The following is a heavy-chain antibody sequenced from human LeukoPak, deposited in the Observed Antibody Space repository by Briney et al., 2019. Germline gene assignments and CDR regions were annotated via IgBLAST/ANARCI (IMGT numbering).Heavy chain of an antibody. D-gene: IGHD6-13*01. CDR1: GYTFTGYY. CDR3: ARDRQQAYYFDY. CDR2: INPNSGGT. J-gene: IGHJ4*02. V-gene: IGHV1-2*02. Sequence: ASVKVSCTASGYTFTGYYMHWVRQAPGQGLEWMGWINPNSGGTNYAQKFQGRVTMTRDMSTSTVYMELSSLRSEDTAVYYCARDRQQAYYFDYWGQGTLVTVSS.